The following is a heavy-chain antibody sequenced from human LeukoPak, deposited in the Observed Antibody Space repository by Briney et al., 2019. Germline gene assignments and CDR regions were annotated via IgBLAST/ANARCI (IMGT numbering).Heavy chain of an antibody. CDR2: IYYSGST. Sequence: SETLSLTCTVSGYSISSGYYWGWIRQPPGKGLEWIGSIYYSGSTYYNPSLKSRVTISVDTSKNQFSLKLSSVTAADTAVYYCARIYGDYVFEGSSYYFDYWGQGTLVTVSS. V-gene: IGHV4-38-2*02. CDR3: ARIYGDYVFEGSSYYFDY. J-gene: IGHJ4*02. D-gene: IGHD4-17*01. CDR1: GYSISSGYY.